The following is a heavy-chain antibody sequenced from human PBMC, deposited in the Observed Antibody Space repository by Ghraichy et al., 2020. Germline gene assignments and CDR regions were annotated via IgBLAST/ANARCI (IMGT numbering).Heavy chain of an antibody. Sequence: SETLSLTCAVYGGSFSGYYWSWLRQAPGKGLEWIGEINHSGSTNYNPSLKSRVTISVDTSKNQFSVKLSSVTAADTAVYYCARGATYYYGSGLFDYWGQGTLVTVSS. CDR3: ARGATYYYGSGLFDY. J-gene: IGHJ4*02. D-gene: IGHD3-10*01. CDR1: GGSFSGYY. CDR2: INHSGST. V-gene: IGHV4-34*01.